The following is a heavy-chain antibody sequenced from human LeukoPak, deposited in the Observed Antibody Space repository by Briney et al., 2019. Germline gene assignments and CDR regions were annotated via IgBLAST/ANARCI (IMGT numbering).Heavy chain of an antibody. V-gene: IGHV3-30*03. CDR1: GFTFSSYG. CDR3: ARDGGY. Sequence: GGSLRLSCAASGFTFSSYGMHWVRQAPGKGLEWVAVISYDGSNKYYADSVKGRFTISRDNSKNTLYLQMNSLRAEDTAVYYCARDGGYWGQGTLVTVSS. J-gene: IGHJ4*02. CDR2: ISYDGSNK.